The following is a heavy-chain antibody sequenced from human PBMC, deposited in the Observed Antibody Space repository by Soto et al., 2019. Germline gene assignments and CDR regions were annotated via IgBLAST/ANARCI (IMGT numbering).Heavy chain of an antibody. Sequence: GASLKISCKGSGYNFAGYWIAWVRQMPGKGLELMGIIYPSDSDTRSRPSFQGQVTISANKSISSAYLQWSSLRASDTAMYYCARGGVSTRTFDYWGQGTPVTVSS. D-gene: IGHD3-3*01. CDR3: ARGGVSTRTFDY. CDR2: IYPSDSDT. J-gene: IGHJ4*02. V-gene: IGHV5-51*01. CDR1: GYNFAGYW.